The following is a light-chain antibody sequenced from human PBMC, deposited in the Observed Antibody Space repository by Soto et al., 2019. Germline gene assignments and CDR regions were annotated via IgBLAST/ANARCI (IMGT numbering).Light chain of an antibody. J-gene: IGKJ5*01. CDR3: QQYGSSPKIT. CDR1: QSVSSSY. CDR2: GAS. Sequence: EIVLTQSPGTPSLYPGERATLSCRASQSVSSSYLAWYQQKPGQAPRLLIYGASSRATGIPDRFSGSGSGTDFTLTISRLEPEDFAVYYCQQYGSSPKITFGQGTRLEIK. V-gene: IGKV3-20*01.